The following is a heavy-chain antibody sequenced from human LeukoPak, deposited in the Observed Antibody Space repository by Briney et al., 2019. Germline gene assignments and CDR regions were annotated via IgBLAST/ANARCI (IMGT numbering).Heavy chain of an antibody. CDR3: ARDPGAAWLQPAFDY. CDR1: GFTFSSYW. V-gene: IGHV3-7*01. CDR2: IKQDGSEK. J-gene: IGHJ4*02. D-gene: IGHD5-24*01. Sequence: GGSLRLSCAASGFTFSSYWMSWVRPAPGKGLEWVANIKQDGSEKYYVDSVKGRFTISRDNAKNSLYLQMNSLRAEDTAVYYCARDPGAAWLQPAFDYWGQGTLVTVSS.